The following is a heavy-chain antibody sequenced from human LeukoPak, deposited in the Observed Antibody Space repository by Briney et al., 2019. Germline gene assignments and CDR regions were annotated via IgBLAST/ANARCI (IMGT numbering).Heavy chain of an antibody. CDR1: GGSISSYY. D-gene: IGHD3-3*02. CDR2: IYYSGST. CDR3: ARERRGNFD. V-gene: IGHV4-59*01. J-gene: IGHJ4*02. Sequence: PSETLSLTCTVSGGSISSYYWSWIRQPPGKGLEWIGYIYYSGSTNYNPSLKSRVTISVDTSKNQFSLKLSSVTAADTAVYYCARERRGNFDWGQGTLVTVSS.